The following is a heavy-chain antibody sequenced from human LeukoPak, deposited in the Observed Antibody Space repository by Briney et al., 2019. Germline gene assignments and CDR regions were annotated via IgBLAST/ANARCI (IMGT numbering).Heavy chain of an antibody. V-gene: IGHV1-18*01. D-gene: IGHD1-26*01. CDR1: GYTFTSYG. CDR3: AREGGTRIVGAPGPGY. J-gene: IGHJ4*02. Sequence: RASVKVSCKASGYTFTSYGISWVRQAPGQGLEWMGWISTYNGNTNYAQKLQGRVTMTTDTSTSTAYMELRSLRSDDTAVYYCAREGGTRIVGAPGPGYWGQGTLVTVSA. CDR2: ISTYNGNT.